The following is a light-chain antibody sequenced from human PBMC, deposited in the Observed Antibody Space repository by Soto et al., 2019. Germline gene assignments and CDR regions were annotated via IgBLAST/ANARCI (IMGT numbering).Light chain of an antibody. J-gene: IGKJ1*01. CDR3: LQDYNYPRT. Sequence: AIQMTQSPSSLSASVGDRVTITCRASQGIRNDLGWYQQKPGKTPKLLIYAASTLQSGVPSRFSGSGSGTDFALTIGSLQPEDFATHYCLQDYNYPRTFGQGTKVEI. CDR1: QGIRND. CDR2: AAS. V-gene: IGKV1-6*01.